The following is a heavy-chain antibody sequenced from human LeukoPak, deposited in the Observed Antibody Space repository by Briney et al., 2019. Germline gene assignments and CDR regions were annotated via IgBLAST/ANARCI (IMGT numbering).Heavy chain of an antibody. CDR2: IFYSGTT. CDR3: ARGGWNKFDY. V-gene: IGHV4-59*01. Sequence: SETLSLTCTVSGGSISSYYWRWIRQPPGKGLEWIGFIFYSGTTNYNPSLKSRVTISVDTSKNQFSLKLSSVTAADTAVYYCARGGWNKFDYWGQGTLVTVSS. D-gene: IGHD3-22*01. CDR1: GGSISSYY. J-gene: IGHJ4*02.